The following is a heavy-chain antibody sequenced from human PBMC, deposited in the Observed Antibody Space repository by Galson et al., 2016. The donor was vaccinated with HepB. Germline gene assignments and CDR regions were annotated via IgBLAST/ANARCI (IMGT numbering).Heavy chain of an antibody. J-gene: IGHJ6*04. D-gene: IGHD3-3*01. CDR1: GYSFTNYY. V-gene: IGHV5-10-1*01. CDR2: IDPGDSYT. Sequence: QSGAEVKKPGESLRISCQGSGYSFTNYYISWVRQMPGKGLEWMGRIDPGDSYTNYIPSFQGHVTISADKSISTAYLQWSSLKASDSAMYYCARSDFGVVKGDVWGKGTTVTVSS. CDR3: ARSDFGVVKGDV.